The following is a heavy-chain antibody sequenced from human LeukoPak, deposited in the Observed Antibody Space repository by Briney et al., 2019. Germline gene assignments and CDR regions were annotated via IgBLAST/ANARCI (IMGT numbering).Heavy chain of an antibody. V-gene: IGHV3-30*18. D-gene: IGHD2-15*01. CDR1: GFTFSSYG. Sequence: PGGSLRLSCAASGFTFSSYGMHWVRQAPGKGLEWVAVISYDGSNKYYADSVKGRFTISRDNSKSTLYLQMNSLRAEDTAVYYCAKDYAKVVAGRNYYYYYGMDVWGQGTTVTVSS. CDR2: ISYDGSNK. CDR3: AKDYAKVVAGRNYYYYYGMDV. J-gene: IGHJ6*02.